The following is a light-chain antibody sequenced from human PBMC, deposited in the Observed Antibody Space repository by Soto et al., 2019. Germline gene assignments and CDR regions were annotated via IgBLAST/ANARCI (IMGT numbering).Light chain of an antibody. CDR2: EVS. CDR3: SSYTTSSIRV. J-gene: IGLJ3*02. V-gene: IGLV2-14*01. Sequence: QSALTQPASVSGSPGQSITISCTGTSSNVGDYKYVSWYQQYPGKAPKVIIYEVSNRPSGASNRFSGSKSANTASLTISGLQAEDEADYYCSSYTTSSIRVFGGGTKLTVL. CDR1: SSNVGDYKY.